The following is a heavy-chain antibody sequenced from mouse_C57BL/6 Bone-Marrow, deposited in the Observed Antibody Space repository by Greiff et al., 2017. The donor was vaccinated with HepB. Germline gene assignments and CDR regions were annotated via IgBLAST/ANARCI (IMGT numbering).Heavy chain of an antibody. D-gene: IGHD3-3*01. J-gene: IGHJ3*01. CDR2: IYPGDGDT. CDR1: GYAFSSSW. V-gene: IGHV1-82*01. CDR3: ARGRDHPFAY. Sequence: QVQLKESGPELVKPGASVKISCKASGYAFSSSWMNWVKQRPGKGLEWIGRIYPGDGDTNYNGKFKGKATLTADKSSSTAYMQLSSLTSEDSAVYFCARGRDHPFAYWGQGTLVTVSA.